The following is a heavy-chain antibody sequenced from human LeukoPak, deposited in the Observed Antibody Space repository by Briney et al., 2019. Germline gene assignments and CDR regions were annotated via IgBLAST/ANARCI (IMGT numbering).Heavy chain of an antibody. CDR2: IYYGGYT. Sequence: SETLSLTCTVSGGSISSGGYYWSWIRQRPGKGLEWIGNIYYGGYTSFNPSLRSRLTISIDTSKKQFSLRLSSVTAVDTALYYCARDRVTKGPDAFDIWGQGTMVTVSS. J-gene: IGHJ3*02. V-gene: IGHV4-31*03. D-gene: IGHD4-17*01. CDR3: ARDRVTKGPDAFDI. CDR1: GGSISSGGYY.